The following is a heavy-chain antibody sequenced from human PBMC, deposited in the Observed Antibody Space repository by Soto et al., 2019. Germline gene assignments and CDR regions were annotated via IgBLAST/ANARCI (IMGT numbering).Heavy chain of an antibody. CDR3: ASLSVVRGVIRMSYYYYGMDV. CDR1: GGSISSSSYY. V-gene: IGHV4-39*01. Sequence: PSETLSLTCTVSGGSISSSSYYWGWIRQPPGKGMEWIGSIYYSGSTYYNPYLKSRVTISVDTSKNQISLKLISVTAAATALYYFASLSVVRGVIRMSYYYYGMDVWGQGTTVTVSS. D-gene: IGHD3-10*01. J-gene: IGHJ6*02. CDR2: IYYSGST.